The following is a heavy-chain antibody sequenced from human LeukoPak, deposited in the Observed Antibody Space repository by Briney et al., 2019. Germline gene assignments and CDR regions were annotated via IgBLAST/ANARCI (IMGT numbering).Heavy chain of an antibody. Sequence: AGGSLRLSCAASGFNFDEYAMHWVRQAPGKGLEWVSGIGWNSGTIGYADSVKGRFTISRDNAKNSLYLQMNNLRAEDTALYYCAKAYESSGYYQFDYWGQGTLVTVSS. J-gene: IGHJ4*02. D-gene: IGHD3-22*01. CDR2: IGWNSGTI. CDR1: GFNFDEYA. CDR3: AKAYESSGYYQFDY. V-gene: IGHV3-9*01.